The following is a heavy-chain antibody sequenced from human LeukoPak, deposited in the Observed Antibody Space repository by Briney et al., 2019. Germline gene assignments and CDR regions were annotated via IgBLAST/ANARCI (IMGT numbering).Heavy chain of an antibody. V-gene: IGHV4-59*01. CDR1: DGSISDSY. CDR3: ARDGNGGNSWGWFDP. D-gene: IGHD4-23*01. CDR2: ISYTGFT. J-gene: IGHJ5*02. Sequence: SETLSLTCTVSDGSISDSYWSWIRQSPGKGLEWIGYISYTGFTHYNPSLESRVTISVDTSKKQFSLRLHSVTAADTAVYYCARDGNGGNSWGWFDPWGQGTLVTVSS.